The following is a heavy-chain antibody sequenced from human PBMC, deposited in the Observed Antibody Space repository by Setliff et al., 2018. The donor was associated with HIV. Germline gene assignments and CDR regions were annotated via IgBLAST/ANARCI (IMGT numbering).Heavy chain of an antibody. CDR1: GGSISSNHYF. J-gene: IGHJ6*03. CDR2: MYYTGST. V-gene: IGHV4-39*01. Sequence: PSETLSLTCTVSGGSISSNHYFWGWIRQPPGKGLEWIATMYYTGSTFYNPSPKSRLTMSVDTSKNQFSLRLHSVTAADTAVYYCARRESTAAAGTYYMDVWGKGTTVTVSS. CDR3: ARRESTAAAGTYYMDV. D-gene: IGHD6-13*01.